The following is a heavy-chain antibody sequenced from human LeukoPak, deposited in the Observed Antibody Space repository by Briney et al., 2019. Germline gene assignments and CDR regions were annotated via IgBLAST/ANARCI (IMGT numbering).Heavy chain of an antibody. CDR3: AREPLNYDSSGYYLS. CDR2: INPNSGGT. CDR1: GYTFTGYY. V-gene: IGHV1-2*02. D-gene: IGHD3-22*01. J-gene: IGHJ4*02. Sequence: GASVKVSCKASGYTFTGYYMHWVRQAPGQGLEWMGWINPNSGGTNYAQKFQGRVTMTRDTSISTAYMELSRLRSDDTAVYYCAREPLNYDSSGYYLSWGQGTLVTVSS.